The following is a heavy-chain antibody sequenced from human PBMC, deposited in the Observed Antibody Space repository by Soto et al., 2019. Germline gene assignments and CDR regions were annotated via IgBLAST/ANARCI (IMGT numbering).Heavy chain of an antibody. Sequence: QTGGSLRLSCAASGFTFSSYGMHWVRQAPGKGLERVAVIWYDGSNKYYADSVKGRFTISRDNSKNTLYLQMSSLAAEDTAVYYCARIRHIAVAGTRFGYFDLWGRGTLVTVSS. V-gene: IGHV3-33*01. CDR2: IWYDGSNK. D-gene: IGHD6-19*01. J-gene: IGHJ2*01. CDR3: ARIRHIAVAGTRFGYFDL. CDR1: GFTFSSYG.